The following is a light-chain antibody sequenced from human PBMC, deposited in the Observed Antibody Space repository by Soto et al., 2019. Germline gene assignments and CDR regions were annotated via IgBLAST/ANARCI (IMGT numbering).Light chain of an antibody. CDR3: QQRTNGLT. Sequence: EIVLTQSPATLSLSPGQRATLSCRASQSISTYLAWYQQKPGQAPRLLIYDASSRATGIPARFSGSGSGTDFTLTSSSLEPEDFAVYFCQQRTNGLTFGGGTKVEIK. CDR2: DAS. V-gene: IGKV3-11*01. CDR1: QSISTY. J-gene: IGKJ4*01.